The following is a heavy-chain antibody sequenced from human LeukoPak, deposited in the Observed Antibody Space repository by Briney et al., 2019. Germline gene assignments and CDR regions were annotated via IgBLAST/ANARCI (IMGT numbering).Heavy chain of an antibody. V-gene: IGHV3-30*04. CDR3: ARDTVCSGGSERCYYYYYGMDV. Sequence: GGSLRLSCAASGFTFSSYAMHWVRQAPGKGLEWVAVISYDGSNKYYADSVKGRFTISRDNSKNTLYLQMNSLRAEDTAVYYCARDTVCSGGSERCYYYYYGMDVWGQGTTVTVSS. CDR1: GFTFSSYA. J-gene: IGHJ6*02. CDR2: ISYDGSNK. D-gene: IGHD2-15*01.